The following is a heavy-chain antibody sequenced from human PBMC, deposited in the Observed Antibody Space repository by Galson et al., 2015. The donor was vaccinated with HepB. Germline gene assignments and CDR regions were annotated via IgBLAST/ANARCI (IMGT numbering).Heavy chain of an antibody. CDR1: GDSVSSNSAA. CDR2: TYYRSKWYN. V-gene: IGHV6-1*01. D-gene: IGHD3-22*01. J-gene: IGHJ4*02. CDR3: ARDGWSVDYYDSSGYSPFDY. Sequence: CAISGDSVSSNSAAWNWIRQSPSRGLEWLGRTYYRSKWYNDYAVSVKSRITINPDTSKNQFSLQLNSVTPEDTAVYYCARDGWSVDYYDSSGYSPFDYWGQGTLVTVSS.